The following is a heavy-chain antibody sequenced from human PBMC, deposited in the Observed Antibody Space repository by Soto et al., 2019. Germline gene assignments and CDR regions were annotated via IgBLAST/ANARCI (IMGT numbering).Heavy chain of an antibody. J-gene: IGHJ4*02. V-gene: IGHV3-64D*06. Sequence: HPGGSLRLSCSASGFTFNIYSMHWVRQAPGKGLEYVSGINSNGMSTYYPDSVKDRFSISRDNSKNTLYLQMTSLRPEDTAVYYCVSGYDCWSVNYKRFDYWGQGTLVTVS. CDR1: GFTFNIYS. CDR2: INSNGMST. D-gene: IGHD3-3*01. CDR3: VSGYDCWSVNYKRFDY.